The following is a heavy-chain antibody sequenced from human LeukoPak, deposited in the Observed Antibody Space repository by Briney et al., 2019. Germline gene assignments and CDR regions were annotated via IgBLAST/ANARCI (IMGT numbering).Heavy chain of an antibody. CDR1: GGSFSGYY. J-gene: IGHJ4*02. CDR3: ARGYQVLRFLEWAHNYYFGY. CDR2: INHSGST. D-gene: IGHD3-3*01. V-gene: IGHV4-34*01. Sequence: KASETLSLTCAVYGGSFSGYYWSWIRQPPGKGLEWIGEINHSGSTNYNPSLKSRVTISVDTSKNQFSLKLSSVTAADTAVYYCARGYQVLRFLEWAHNYYFGYWGQGTLVTVSS.